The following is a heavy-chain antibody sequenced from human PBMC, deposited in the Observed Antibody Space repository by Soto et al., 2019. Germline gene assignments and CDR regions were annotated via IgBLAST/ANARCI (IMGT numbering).Heavy chain of an antibody. Sequence: GWSLRLSCASSVFTFISYAMSWVRQAPGKGLEWVSAISGSGGSTYYADSVKGRFTISRDNSKNTLYLQMNSLRAEDTAVYYCAKDKYSYGYGRRDWFDPWGQGTLVTVSS. V-gene: IGHV3-23*01. J-gene: IGHJ5*02. CDR2: ISGSGGST. D-gene: IGHD5-18*01. CDR1: VFTFISYA. CDR3: AKDKYSYGYGRRDWFDP.